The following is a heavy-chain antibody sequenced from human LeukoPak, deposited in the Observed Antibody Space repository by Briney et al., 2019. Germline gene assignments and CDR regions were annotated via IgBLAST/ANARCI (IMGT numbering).Heavy chain of an antibody. J-gene: IGHJ4*02. CDR2: VYYSGTT. CDR1: GDSISTYY. Sequence: SETLSLTCTVSGDSISTYYWNWIRQPPGRGLEWIVQVYYSGTTNYNPSLQSRVTISPDTSKNQFSLTLTSVTAADTAVYYCVRRRYYDSDGFLYYFDYWGQGTLVTVSS. CDR3: VRRRYYDSDGFLYYFDY. D-gene: IGHD3-22*01. V-gene: IGHV4-59*08.